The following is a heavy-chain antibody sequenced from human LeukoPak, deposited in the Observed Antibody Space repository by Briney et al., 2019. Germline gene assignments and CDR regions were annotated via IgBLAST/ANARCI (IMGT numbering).Heavy chain of an antibody. D-gene: IGHD7-27*01. Sequence: ASVKVSCKASGYTFTSYGISWVRQAPGQGLEWLGWISTYNGNTHYAQKFQGRVTMTTDTSTTAAYIELRSLRSDDTAVYYCARDYRTGFDYWGQGTLVTVSS. CDR2: ISTYNGNT. V-gene: IGHV1-18*01. CDR3: ARDYRTGFDY. J-gene: IGHJ4*02. CDR1: GYTFTSYG.